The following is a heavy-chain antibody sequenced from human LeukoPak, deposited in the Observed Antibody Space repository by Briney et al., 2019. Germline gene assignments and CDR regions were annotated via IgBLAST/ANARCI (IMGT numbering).Heavy chain of an antibody. CDR3: AREVGGSRAFDV. CDR1: GFTFSDYY. J-gene: IGHJ3*01. V-gene: IGHV3-11*05. CDR2: MRRGSDVK. D-gene: IGHD6-13*01. Sequence: GGSLRLSCAGSGFTFSDYYMAWIRQAPGKGLQRISYMRRGSDVKTYADSGKGRFTISRDNDKNSLYLQMNSLTAEDTAIYYCAREVGGSRAFDVWGQGTMVTVSS.